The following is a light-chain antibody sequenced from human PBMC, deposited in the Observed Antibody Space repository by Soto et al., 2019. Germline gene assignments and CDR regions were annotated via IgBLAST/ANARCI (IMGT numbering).Light chain of an antibody. J-gene: IGKJ1*01. CDR1: QDISNY. CDR3: QKYNSAPPWT. CDR2: AAS. V-gene: IGKV1-27*01. Sequence: DIQMTQSPSSLSASVGDRVTITCRATQDISNYLAWYQQKPGKVPNLLIYAASTLQSGVPSRFSGSGSGTDFTLTISSLQPKDAATYYCQKYNSAPPWTFGQGTKVEI.